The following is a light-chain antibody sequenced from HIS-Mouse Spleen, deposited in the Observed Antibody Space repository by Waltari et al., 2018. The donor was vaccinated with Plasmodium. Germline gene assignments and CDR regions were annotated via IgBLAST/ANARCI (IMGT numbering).Light chain of an antibody. CDR1: SSDVGSYNL. J-gene: IGLJ2*01. Sequence: QSALTQPASVSGSPGQSITISCTGTSSDVGSYNLVSWYQQHPGKAPKLMIYEGSKRPSGVSNRFSGSKSGNTASLTISGLQAEDEADYYCCSYAGSSTFVVVGGG. CDR3: CSYAGSSTFVV. CDR2: EGS. V-gene: IGLV2-23*03.